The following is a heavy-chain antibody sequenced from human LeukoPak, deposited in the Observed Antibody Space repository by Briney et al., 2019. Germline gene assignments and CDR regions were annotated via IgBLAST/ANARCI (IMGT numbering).Heavy chain of an antibody. Sequence: ASVKVSCKASGYTFTSYYMHWVRQAPGQGLEWMGIINPSGGSTSYAQKFQGRVTMTRNTAISTAYMELSSLRSEDTAVYYCVRTPPNWGADYWGQGTLVTVSS. CDR2: INPSGGST. CDR3: VRTPPNWGADY. D-gene: IGHD7-27*01. V-gene: IGHV1-46*01. J-gene: IGHJ4*02. CDR1: GYTFTSYY.